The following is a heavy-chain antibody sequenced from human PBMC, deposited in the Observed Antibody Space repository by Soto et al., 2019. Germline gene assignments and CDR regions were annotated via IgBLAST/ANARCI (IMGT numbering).Heavy chain of an antibody. CDR1: GFPFSTYA. Sequence: EVQLLESGGGLVQPGGSLRLSCAASGFPFSTYAMSWVRQAPGKGLEWVSGISGSGGTTYYAESVKGRFTISRDNSKNTLSLQLNSLRAEDTAIYYCAKKRVEGQSYWNFDLWGRGTLVTVSS. CDR3: AKKRVEGQSYWNFDL. J-gene: IGHJ2*01. V-gene: IGHV3-23*01. CDR2: ISGSGGTT.